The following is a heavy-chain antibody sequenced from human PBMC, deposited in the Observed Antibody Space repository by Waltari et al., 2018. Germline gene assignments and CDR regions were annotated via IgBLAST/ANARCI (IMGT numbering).Heavy chain of an antibody. D-gene: IGHD3-16*01. CDR1: GFTFSSYS. Sequence: EVQLVESGGGLVKPGGSLRLSCAASGFTFSSYSMNWVRQAPGKGLEGVSAIRGTGASTYYADSVKGRFTISRYNSKNSLYLQMNSLRADDTAVYYCTMTYYDYLWGTRTTVYWGQGTLVTVSS. J-gene: IGHJ4*02. CDR3: TMTYYDYLWGTRTTVY. CDR2: IRGTGAST. V-gene: IGHV3-23*04.